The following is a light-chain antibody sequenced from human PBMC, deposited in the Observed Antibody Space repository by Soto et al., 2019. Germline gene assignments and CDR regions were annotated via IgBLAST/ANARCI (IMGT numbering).Light chain of an antibody. CDR2: KAS. J-gene: IGKJ5*01. Sequence: GYRVTITCRASQSISSWLAWYQQKPGKAPKLLIYKASSLESGVPSRFSGSGSGTDFTLTISCLQSEDFATYYCQQYYSYPITFGQGTRLEIK. CDR1: QSISSW. V-gene: IGKV1-5*03. CDR3: QQYYSYPIT.